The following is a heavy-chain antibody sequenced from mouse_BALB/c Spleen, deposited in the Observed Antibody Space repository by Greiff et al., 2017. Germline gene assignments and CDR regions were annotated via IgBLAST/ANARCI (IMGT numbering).Heavy chain of an antibody. J-gene: IGHJ2*01. Sequence: VQVVESGPGLVAPSQSLSITCTVSGFSLTSYGVHWVRQPPGKGLEWLGVIWAGGSTNYNSALMSRLSISKDNSKSQVFLKMNSLQTDDTAMYYCARDRSYYYGSSLSYFDYWGQGTTLTVSS. D-gene: IGHD1-1*01. CDR1: GFSLTSYG. V-gene: IGHV2-9*02. CDR3: ARDRSYYYGSSLSYFDY. CDR2: IWAGGST.